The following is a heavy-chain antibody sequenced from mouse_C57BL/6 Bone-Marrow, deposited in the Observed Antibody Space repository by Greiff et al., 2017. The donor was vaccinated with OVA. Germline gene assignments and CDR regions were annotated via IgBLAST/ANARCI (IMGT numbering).Heavy chain of an antibody. CDR3: ARHEIFYYDYDGYAMDY. V-gene: IGHV1-62-2*01. J-gene: IGHJ4*01. Sequence: QVQLQQSGAELVKPGASVKLSCKASGYTFTEYTIHWVKQRSGQGLEWIGWFYPGSGSIKYNEKFKDKATLTADKSSRTVYMELSRLTSEDSAVYFCARHEIFYYDYDGYAMDYWGQGTSVTVSS. CDR1: GYTFTEYT. CDR2: FYPGSGSI. D-gene: IGHD2-4*01.